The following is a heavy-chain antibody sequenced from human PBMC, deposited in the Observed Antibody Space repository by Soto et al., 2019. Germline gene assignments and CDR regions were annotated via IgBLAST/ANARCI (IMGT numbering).Heavy chain of an antibody. J-gene: IGHJ4*02. Sequence: EVQLVESGGGLVQPGGSLRLSCAGSGFTFSDYYIDWVRQAPGKGLEWVGRSRAKGNSYSKDYAGSVKGRFTVSRDSSKTPLYLQMNSLKTEYTALYYCTRSIVGTTSSDYWGQGTLVTVSS. D-gene: IGHD1-26*01. CDR3: TRSIVGTTSSDY. V-gene: IGHV3-72*01. CDR2: SRAKGNSYSK. CDR1: GFTFSDYY.